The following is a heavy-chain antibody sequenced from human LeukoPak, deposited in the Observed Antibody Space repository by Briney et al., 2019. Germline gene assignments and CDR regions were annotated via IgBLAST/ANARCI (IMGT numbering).Heavy chain of an antibody. CDR3: ARLGHYDFWSGYQPDYYYYYMDV. D-gene: IGHD3-3*01. CDR1: GGSISSYY. CDR2: IYYSGST. J-gene: IGHJ6*03. V-gene: IGHV4-59*08. Sequence: SETLSLTCTVSGGSISSYYWSWIRQPPGKGLEWIGYIYYSGSTNYNPSLKSRVTISVDTSKNQFSLKLSSVTAADTAVYYGARLGHYDFWSGYQPDYYYYYMDVWGKGTTVTVSS.